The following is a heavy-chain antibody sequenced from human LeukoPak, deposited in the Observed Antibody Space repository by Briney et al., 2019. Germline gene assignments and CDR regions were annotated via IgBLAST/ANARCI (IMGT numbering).Heavy chain of an antibody. J-gene: IGHJ3*02. CDR2: IWYDGSNK. Sequence: SCKASGFTFSSYGMHWVRQAPGKGLEWVAVIWYDGSNKYYADSVKGRFTISRDNSKNTLYLQMNSLRAEDTAVYYCAREAATLDAFDIWGQGTMVTVSS. CDR3: AREAATLDAFDI. CDR1: GFTFSSYG. V-gene: IGHV3-33*01. D-gene: IGHD2-15*01.